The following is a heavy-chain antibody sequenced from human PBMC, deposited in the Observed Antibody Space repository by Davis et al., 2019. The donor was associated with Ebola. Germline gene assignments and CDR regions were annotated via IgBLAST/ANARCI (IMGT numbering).Heavy chain of an antibody. CDR1: GFSLTNSGVG. D-gene: IGHD3-22*01. CDR3: ALTYYFDNSGYHTPFAF. V-gene: IGHV2-5*02. Sequence: SGPTLVKPTQTLTLTCTLSGFSLTNSGVGVGWIRQPPGKALEWLALIYWDGDKRYSPSLKSRLTITTDTPKNQVVLKLTNMDPVDTATYYCALTYYFDNSGYHTPFAFWGPGALVTVSS. J-gene: IGHJ4*02. CDR2: IYWDGDK.